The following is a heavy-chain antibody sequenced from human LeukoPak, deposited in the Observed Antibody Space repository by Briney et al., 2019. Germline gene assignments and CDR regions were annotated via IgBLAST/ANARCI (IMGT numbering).Heavy chain of an antibody. J-gene: IGHJ4*02. CDR3: ARAYYDSSGYYYWPAY. CDR1: GFTFSSYA. V-gene: IGHV3-30-3*01. Sequence: PGGSLRLSCAASGFTFSSYAMHWVRQAPGKGLEWVAAISYDGSNKYYADSVKGRFTISRDNSKNTLYLQMNSLRAEDTAVYYCARAYYDSSGYYYWPAYWGQGTLVTVSS. CDR2: ISYDGSNK. D-gene: IGHD3-22*01.